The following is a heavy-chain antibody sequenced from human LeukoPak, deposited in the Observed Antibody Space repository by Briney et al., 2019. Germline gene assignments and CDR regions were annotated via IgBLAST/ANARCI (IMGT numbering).Heavy chain of an antibody. CDR2: INHSGST. CDR1: GGSFSGYY. D-gene: IGHD2-2*01. Sequence: SETLSVTCAVYGGSFSGYYWSWIRQPPGKGLEWIGEINHSGSTNYNPSLKSRVTISVDTSKNQFSLKLSSVTAADTAVYYCARGVVVVPAATGDWFDPWGQGNLVTVSS. CDR3: ARGVVVVPAATGDWFDP. J-gene: IGHJ5*02. V-gene: IGHV4-34*01.